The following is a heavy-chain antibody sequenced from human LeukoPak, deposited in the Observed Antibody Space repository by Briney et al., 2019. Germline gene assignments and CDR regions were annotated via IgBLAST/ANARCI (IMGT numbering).Heavy chain of an antibody. D-gene: IGHD6-13*01. V-gene: IGHV4-4*02. CDR2: IYHSGST. J-gene: IGHJ4*02. Sequence: GSLRLSCAASGFTFSSYGMHWVRQPPGKGLEWIGEIYHSGSTNYNPSLKSRVTISVDKSKNQFSLKLSSVTAADTAVYYCARVSSSWYFDYWGQGTLVTVSS. CDR1: GFTFSSYG. CDR3: ARVSSSWYFDY.